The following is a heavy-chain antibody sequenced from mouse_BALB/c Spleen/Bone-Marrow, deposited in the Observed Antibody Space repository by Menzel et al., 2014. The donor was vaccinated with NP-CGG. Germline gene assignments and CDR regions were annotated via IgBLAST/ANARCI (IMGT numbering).Heavy chain of an antibody. J-gene: IGHJ4*01. D-gene: IGHD2-4*01. V-gene: IGHV1-7*01. Sequence: VQLEESGAELAKSGASVKMSCKSSGYTFISYWMHWVKQRPGQGLEWIGYINPINGDTEYGQKFKDKATLTADKSSSTAYIQLRSLTSEASAVYYCARNYDYDGGYYAMAYWGQGTSVTVSS. CDR1: GYTFISYW. CDR3: ARNYDYDGGYYAMAY. CDR2: INPINGDT.